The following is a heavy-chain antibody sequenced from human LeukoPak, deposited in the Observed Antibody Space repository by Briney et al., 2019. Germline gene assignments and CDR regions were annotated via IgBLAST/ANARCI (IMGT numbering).Heavy chain of an antibody. J-gene: IGHJ4*02. V-gene: IGHV4-61*02. CDR2: IYTSGST. CDR1: GGSISSGSYY. CDR3: ARGSWYGNY. D-gene: IGHD6-13*01. Sequence: PSQTLSLTCTVSGGSISSGSYYWSWIRQPAGKGLEWIGRIYTSGSTNYNPSLKSRVTISVDTSKNQFSLKLSSVTAADTAVYYCARGSWYGNYWGQGTLVTVSS.